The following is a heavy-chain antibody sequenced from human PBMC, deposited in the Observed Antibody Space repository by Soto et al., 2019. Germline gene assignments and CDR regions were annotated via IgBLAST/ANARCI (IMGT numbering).Heavy chain of an antibody. CDR3: TTAVRPWFGELLIYYMDV. D-gene: IGHD3-10*01. CDR2: IKSKTDGGTT. J-gene: IGHJ6*03. CDR1: GFTFSNAW. V-gene: IGHV3-15*01. Sequence: GGSLRLSCAASGFTFSNAWMSWVRQAPGKGLEWVGRIKSKTDGGTTDYAAPVKGRFTISRDDSKNTLYLQMNSLKTEDTAVYYCTTAVRPWFGELLIYYMDVWGKGTTVTVSS.